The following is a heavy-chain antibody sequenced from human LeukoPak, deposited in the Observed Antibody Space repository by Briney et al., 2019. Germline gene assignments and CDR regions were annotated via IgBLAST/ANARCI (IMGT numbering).Heavy chain of an antibody. CDR1: GYSFTSYW. CDR2: IYPGDSDI. D-gene: IGHD6-13*01. V-gene: IGHV5-51*01. J-gene: IGHJ4*02. CDR3: ARHIGATGPDY. Sequence: GESLKISCKGSGYSFTSYWIGWVRQMPGKGLEWMGIIYPGDSDIIYSPSFQGQVTISADKSISTAYLQWSSLKASDTAIYYCARHIGATGPDYWGQGTLVTVSS.